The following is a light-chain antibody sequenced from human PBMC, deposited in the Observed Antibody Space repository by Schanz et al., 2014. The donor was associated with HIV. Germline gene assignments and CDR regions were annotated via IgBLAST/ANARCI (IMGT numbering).Light chain of an antibody. CDR3: SSCRDKTTVV. Sequence: QSVLTQPPSASGSPGQSVTISCTGTSSDVGGYNYVSWYQHHPGKAPKLMISEVTKRPSGVPDRFSGSKSGNTASLTVSGLQTEDEADYYCSSCRDKTTVVFGGGTKLTVL. V-gene: IGLV2-8*01. CDR1: SSDVGGYNY. J-gene: IGLJ2*01. CDR2: EVT.